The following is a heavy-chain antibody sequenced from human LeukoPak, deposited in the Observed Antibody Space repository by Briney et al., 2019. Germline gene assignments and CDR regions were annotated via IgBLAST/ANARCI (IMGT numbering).Heavy chain of an antibody. D-gene: IGHD2-15*01. V-gene: IGHV4-59*01. CDR2: IYYSGST. J-gene: IGHJ4*02. CDR1: GGSISSYY. CDR3: ATHPPRYCTGGSCSDY. Sequence: SETLSLTCTVSGGSISSYYWSWIRQPPGKGLEWIGYIYYSGSTNYNPSLKSRVTISVDTSKNQIFLKLSSVTAADTAVYYCATHPPRYCTGGSCSDYWGQGTLVTVSS.